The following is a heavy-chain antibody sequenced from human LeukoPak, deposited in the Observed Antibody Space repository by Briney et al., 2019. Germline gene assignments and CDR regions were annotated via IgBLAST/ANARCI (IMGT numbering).Heavy chain of an antibody. CDR3: ARAYLRFLEWLPSPFDY. Sequence: ASVKVSCKAPAYTFTGYYMHWLRQAPGQGLEWMGWINPNSGGTNYAQKFQGRVTMTRDTSISTAYMELSRLRSDDTAVYYCARAYLRFLEWLPSPFDYWGQGTLVTVSS. J-gene: IGHJ4*02. V-gene: IGHV1-2*02. CDR2: INPNSGGT. CDR1: AYTFTGYY. D-gene: IGHD3-3*01.